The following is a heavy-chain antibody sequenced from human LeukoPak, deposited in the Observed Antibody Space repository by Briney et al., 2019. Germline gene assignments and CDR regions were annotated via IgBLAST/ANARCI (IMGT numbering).Heavy chain of an antibody. CDR1: GFTLTSFA. CDR2: IRHDEANH. Sequence: GGSLGLSCAVSGFTLTSFAMHWVRQAPGKGLEWVALIRHDEANHYYADSVQGRFTISRDTSKNTLYLQMNNLRVEDTAVYYCAKEYTPSSPLGEFASWGQGTLVTVSS. D-gene: IGHD6-6*01. J-gene: IGHJ4*02. V-gene: IGHV3-30*02. CDR3: AKEYTPSSPLGEFAS.